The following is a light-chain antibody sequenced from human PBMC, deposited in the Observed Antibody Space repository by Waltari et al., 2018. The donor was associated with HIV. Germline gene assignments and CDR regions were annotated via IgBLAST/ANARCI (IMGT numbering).Light chain of an antibody. V-gene: IGKV1-33*01. J-gene: IGKJ3*01. CDR1: QDISYY. CDR2: DAT. Sequence: DIQMTQSPSSLSASARDRVTITCKSTQDISYYFNWHQQKPGEAPRLLIYDATRLRTGVASRCSGGGARKHFTITSSILQPEDIATYCWQQYHSQFSFGPGTKVDIK. CDR3: QQYHSQFS.